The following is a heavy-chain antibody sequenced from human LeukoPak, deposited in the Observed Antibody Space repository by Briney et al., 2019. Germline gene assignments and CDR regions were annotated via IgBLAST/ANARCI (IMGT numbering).Heavy chain of an antibody. CDR3: ARGGTNDYGDH. J-gene: IGHJ4*02. CDR2: IYYSGST. V-gene: IGHV4-59*08. CDR1: GGSISSYH. D-gene: IGHD3-16*01. Sequence: PSETLSLTCTVSGGSISSYHWSWIRQPPGKGLEWIGYIYYSGSTNYNPSLKSRVTISVDTSKSQFSLKLSSVTAADTAVYYCARGGTNDYGDHWGQGTLVTVSS.